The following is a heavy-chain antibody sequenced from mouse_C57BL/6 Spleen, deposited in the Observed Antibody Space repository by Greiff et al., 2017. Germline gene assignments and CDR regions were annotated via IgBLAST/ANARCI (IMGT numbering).Heavy chain of an antibody. J-gene: IGHJ4*01. Sequence: DVQLQESGGGLVKPGGSLKLSCAASGFTFSDYGMHWVRQAPEKGLEWVAYISSGSSTIYYADTVKGRFPISRDNAKNTLFLQMTSRRSEDTAMYYSARPEGYYVRDAMDYWGQGTSVTVSS. CDR1: GFTFSDYG. V-gene: IGHV5-17*01. CDR2: ISSGSSTI. CDR3: ARPEGYYVRDAMDY. D-gene: IGHD2-3*01.